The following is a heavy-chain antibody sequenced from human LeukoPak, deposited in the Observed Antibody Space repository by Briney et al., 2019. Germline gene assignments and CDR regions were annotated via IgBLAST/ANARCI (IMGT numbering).Heavy chain of an antibody. CDR2: IYYSGST. CDR3: ARFYGDRLFDY. J-gene: IGHJ4*02. CDR1: GGSISSYY. D-gene: IGHD4-17*01. V-gene: IGHV4-59*01. Sequence: RTSETLSLTCTVSGGSISSYYWSWIRQPPGKGLEWIGYIYYSGSTNYNPSLKSRVTISVDTSKNQFSLKLSSVTAADTAVYYCARFYGDRLFDYWGQGTLVTVSS.